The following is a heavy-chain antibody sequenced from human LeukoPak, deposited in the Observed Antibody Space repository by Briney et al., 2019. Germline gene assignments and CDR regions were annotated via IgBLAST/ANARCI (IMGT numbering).Heavy chain of an antibody. CDR1: GGSISSSSYY. V-gene: IGHV4-39*01. D-gene: IGHD5-18*01. Sequence: PSETLSLTCTVSGGSISSSSYYWGWIRQPPGKGLEWIGSIYYSGTTYYNPSLKSRFTIFVDTPKNQFSLKLSSVTAADTAVYYCARSRYSYGQQVDYWGQGTLVTVSS. CDR2: IYYSGTT. J-gene: IGHJ4*02. CDR3: ARSRYSYGQQVDY.